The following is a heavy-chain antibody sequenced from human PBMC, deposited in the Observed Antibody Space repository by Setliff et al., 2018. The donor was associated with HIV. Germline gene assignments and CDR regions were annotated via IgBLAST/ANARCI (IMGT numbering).Heavy chain of an antibody. D-gene: IGHD6-13*01. Sequence: PGGSLRLSCAASGFTFSSYAMSWVRQAPGKGLEWVSAISGSGGSTYYADSVKGRFTISRDNSKNTLYLQMNSLRAEDTAVYYCARVRSSGWYDWAFDYWGQGTLVTVAS. J-gene: IGHJ4*02. V-gene: IGHV3-23*01. CDR1: GFTFSSYA. CDR2: ISGSGGST. CDR3: ARVRSSGWYDWAFDY.